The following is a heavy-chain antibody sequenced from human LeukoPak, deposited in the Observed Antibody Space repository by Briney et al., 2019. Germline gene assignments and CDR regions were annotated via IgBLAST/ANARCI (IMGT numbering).Heavy chain of an antibody. CDR2: IYYSGST. CDR1: GGSIISSSYY. CDR3: ATDITGTAGEVAFDI. V-gene: IGHV4-39*01. J-gene: IGHJ3*02. D-gene: IGHD1-7*01. Sequence: SESLSLTCTVSGGSIISSSYYWGWIRQPPGKGLEWIGSIYYSGSTYYNPSLKSRVTISVDTSKNQFSLKLSSVTAADTAVYYCATDITGTAGEVAFDIWGQGTMVTVSS.